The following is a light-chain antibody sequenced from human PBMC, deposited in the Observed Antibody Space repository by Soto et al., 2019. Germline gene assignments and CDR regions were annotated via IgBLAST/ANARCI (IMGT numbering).Light chain of an antibody. CDR1: SSNIGKNA. V-gene: IGLV1-44*01. J-gene: IGLJ3*02. CDR3: GAWDDSLSGLV. CDR2: SDD. Sequence: QSLRTQPPSAAATPAQRVIISCSGSSSNIGKNAVKWYQQFPGTAPKLLIHSDDQRPSGVPDRFSGSKSGTSASLTISGLQSEDEAHYYCGAWDDSLSGLVFGGGTKVTV.